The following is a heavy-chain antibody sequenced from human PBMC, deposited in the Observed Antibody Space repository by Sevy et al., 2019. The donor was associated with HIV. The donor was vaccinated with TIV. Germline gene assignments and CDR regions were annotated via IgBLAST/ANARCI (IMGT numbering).Heavy chain of an antibody. CDR2: ISNSGTII. V-gene: IGHV3-48*03. CDR1: GFTFSSYE. D-gene: IGHD4-4*01. J-gene: IGHJ4*02. CDR3: ARDLPPSATTLAHFDY. Sequence: GGSLRLSCAASGFTFSSYEMNWVRQAPGKGLEWVSYISNSGTIISYLDSVRGRFTISRDKARNSVYLQMNSLRAEDTSVYYCARDLPPSATTLAHFDYWGQGTLVTVSS.